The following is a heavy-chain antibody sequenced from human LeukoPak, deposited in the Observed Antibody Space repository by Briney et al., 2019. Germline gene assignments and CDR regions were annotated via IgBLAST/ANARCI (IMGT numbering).Heavy chain of an antibody. CDR2: ISSSSSTI. CDR3: AKHRDYIWGSYRQTYFDS. V-gene: IGHV3-48*01. J-gene: IGHJ4*02. Sequence: PGGSLRLSCAASGFTFSSHSMNWVRQAPGKGLEWVSYISSSSSTIYYADSVKGRFTISRDNAKNSLYLQMNSLRAEDTAVYYCAKHRDYIWGSYRQTYFDSWGQGTLVTVSS. D-gene: IGHD3-16*02. CDR1: GFTFSSHS.